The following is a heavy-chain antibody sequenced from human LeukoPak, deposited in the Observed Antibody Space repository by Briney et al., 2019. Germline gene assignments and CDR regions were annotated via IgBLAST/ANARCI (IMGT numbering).Heavy chain of an antibody. CDR2: INPNSGGT. CDR1: GYTFTGYY. D-gene: IGHD3-3*01. Sequence: ASVKVSCKASGYTFTGYYMHWVRQAPGQGLEWMGWINPNSGGTNYAQKFQGRVTMTRDTSISTAYMELSRLRSDDTAEYYCARVQTIFGVVIFENWFDPWGQGTLVTVSS. V-gene: IGHV1-2*02. J-gene: IGHJ5*02. CDR3: ARVQTIFGVVIFENWFDP.